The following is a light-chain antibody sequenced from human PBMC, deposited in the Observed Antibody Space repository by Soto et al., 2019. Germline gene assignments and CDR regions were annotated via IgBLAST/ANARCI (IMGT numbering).Light chain of an antibody. CDR3: SSYTSSLVV. Sequence: QSALTQPASVSGSPGQSITISCTGTSSDVGGYNYVSWYQQHPGKAPKLMIYDVSNRPSGVSNRFSGSKSGNTASLTISGLRAEDEADYYCSSYTSSLVVFGGGTQLTVL. V-gene: IGLV2-14*01. CDR2: DVS. J-gene: IGLJ2*01. CDR1: SSDVGGYNY.